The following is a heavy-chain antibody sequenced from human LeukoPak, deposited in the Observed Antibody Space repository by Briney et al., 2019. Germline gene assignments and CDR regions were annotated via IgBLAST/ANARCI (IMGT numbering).Heavy chain of an antibody. D-gene: IGHD4-23*01. CDR3: ARAATVVTNLDY. CDR1: GGSVSSGSYY. J-gene: IGHJ4*02. CDR2: IYYSGST. Sequence: SETLSLTCTVSGGSVSSGSYYWSWIRQPPGKGLEWIGYIYYSGSTNYNPSLKSRVTISVDTSKNQFSLKLSSVTAADTAVYYCARAATVVTNLDYWGQGTLVTVSS. V-gene: IGHV4-61*01.